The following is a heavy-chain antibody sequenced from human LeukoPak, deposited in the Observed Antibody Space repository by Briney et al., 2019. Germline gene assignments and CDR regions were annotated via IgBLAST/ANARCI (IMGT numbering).Heavy chain of an antibody. J-gene: IGHJ6*03. CDR1: GFTFSSYD. CDR2: ISGSGGNT. V-gene: IGHV3-23*01. CDR3: ANHPPGQGYYYYYMDV. Sequence: QPGGSLRLSCAASGFTFSSYDMSWVRQAPGKGLEWVSDISGSGGNTYYADSVKGRFTISRDNSKNTLYLQMNSLRAEDTAVYYCANHPPGQGYYYYYMDVRGKGTTVTISS.